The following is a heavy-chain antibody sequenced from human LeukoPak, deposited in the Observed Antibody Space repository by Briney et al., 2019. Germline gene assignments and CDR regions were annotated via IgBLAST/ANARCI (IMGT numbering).Heavy chain of an antibody. D-gene: IGHD3-3*01. V-gene: IGHV4-61*02. CDR2: IYTSGST. J-gene: IGHJ4*02. CDR1: GGSISSGSYY. Sequence: SETLFLTCTVSGGSISSGSYYWSWIRQPAGKGLEWIGRIYTSGSTNYNPSLKSRVTMSVDTSKNQFSLKLSSVTAADTAVYYCAREQDRSTIFGVVRNFDYWGQGTLVTVSS. CDR3: AREQDRSTIFGVVRNFDY.